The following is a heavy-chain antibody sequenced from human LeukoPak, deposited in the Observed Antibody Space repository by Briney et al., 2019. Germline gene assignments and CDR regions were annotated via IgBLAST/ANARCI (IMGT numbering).Heavy chain of an antibody. D-gene: IGHD5-12*01. Sequence: GGSLRLSCAASGFTFRSYEMNWVRQAPGKGLEWVSYISSSGSTIVYADSVKGRFTISRDNAKNSLYLQMNSLRAEDTAVYYCARVRGPAARYSGYVGASDYWGQGTLVTVSS. CDR2: ISSSGSTI. J-gene: IGHJ4*02. V-gene: IGHV3-48*03. CDR1: GFTFRSYE. CDR3: ARVRGPAARYSGYVGASDY.